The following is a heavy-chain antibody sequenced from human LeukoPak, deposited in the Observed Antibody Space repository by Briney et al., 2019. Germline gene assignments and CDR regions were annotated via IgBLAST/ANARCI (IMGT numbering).Heavy chain of an antibody. Sequence: SQTLSLTCTVSGGSISSGGYYWSWIRQHPGKGLEWIGYIYYSGSTYYNPSLKSRVTISVDTSKNQFSLKLSSVTAADTAVYYCARVDGGNGDDYYYGMDVWGQGTTVTVSS. CDR3: ARVDGGNGDDYYYGMDV. V-gene: IGHV4-31*03. CDR2: IYYSGST. J-gene: IGHJ6*02. CDR1: GGSISSGGYY. D-gene: IGHD4-23*01.